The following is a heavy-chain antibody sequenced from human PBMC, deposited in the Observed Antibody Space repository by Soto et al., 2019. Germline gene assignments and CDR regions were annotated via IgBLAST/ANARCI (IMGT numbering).Heavy chain of an antibody. V-gene: IGHV3-23*01. D-gene: IGHD2-15*01. CDR1: GFTFSSYA. Sequence: HPGGSLRLSCAASGFTFSSYAMSWVRQAPGKGLEWVSVISGSGGSTYYADSVKGRFTISRDNSKNTLYLQMNSLRAEDTAVYYCAKGEKAEDCSGGSCYYYYYMDVWGKGTTVTVSS. CDR3: AKGEKAEDCSGGSCYYYYYMDV. CDR2: ISGSGGST. J-gene: IGHJ6*03.